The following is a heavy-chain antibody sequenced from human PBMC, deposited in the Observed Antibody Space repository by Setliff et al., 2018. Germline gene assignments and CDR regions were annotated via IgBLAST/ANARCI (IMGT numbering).Heavy chain of an antibody. V-gene: IGHV4-34*01. J-gene: IGHJ6*03. CDR1: GGSFSGYY. D-gene: IGHD2-2*01. Sequence: PSETLSLTCAVYGGSFSGYYWSWIRQPPGKGLEWIGEINHSGSTNYNPSLKSRVTISVDTSKNQFSLKLSSVTAADTAVYYCARSVASTSLTTTTAYYYYYYKDVWGEGTTVTVSS. CDR3: ARSVASTSLTTTTAYYYYYYKDV. CDR2: INHSGST.